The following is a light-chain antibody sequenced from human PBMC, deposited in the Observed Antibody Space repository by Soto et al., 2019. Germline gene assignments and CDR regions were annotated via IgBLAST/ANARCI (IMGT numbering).Light chain of an antibody. CDR1: QSVRSSY. V-gene: IGKV3-20*01. CDR2: GAS. Sequence: EIVLTQSPGTLSLSPGERATLSCRASQSVRSSYLAWYQQKPGQAPRLLIYGASSRATGIPDRFSGSGSGTDFTLTISRLEPEDFAVYYCQQYGSSRTFGHGTKVEI. CDR3: QQYGSSRT. J-gene: IGKJ1*01.